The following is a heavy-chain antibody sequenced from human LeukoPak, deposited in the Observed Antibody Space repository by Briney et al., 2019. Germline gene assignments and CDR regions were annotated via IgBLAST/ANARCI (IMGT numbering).Heavy chain of an antibody. V-gene: IGHV1-18*01. CDR3: ARCVLWFGELLILSPHYYMDV. CDR1: GYTFTSHG. D-gene: IGHD3-10*01. CDR2: ISANNGNA. J-gene: IGHJ6*03. Sequence: GASVKVSCKASGYTFTSHGISWVRQAPGQGLEWMGWISANNGNANYAQKFQGRVTMTTDTSTSTAYMELRSLRSDDTAVYYCARCVLWFGELLILSPHYYMDVWGKGTTVTVSS.